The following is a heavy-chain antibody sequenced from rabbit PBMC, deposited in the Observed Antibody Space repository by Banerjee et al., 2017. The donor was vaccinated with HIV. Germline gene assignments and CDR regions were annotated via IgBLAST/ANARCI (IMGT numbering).Heavy chain of an antibody. J-gene: IGHJ6*01. Sequence: QEQLEESGGDLVKPEGSLTLTCTASGFSFSNKYVMCWVRQAPGKGLEWISCINTSSGSTVSATWAKGRCTISRTSSTTVALQMTSLTAADTATYFCARDLAGVIGWKFGLWGQGTLVTVS. CDR3: ARDLAGVIGWKFGL. CDR2: INTSSGST. V-gene: IGHV1S45*01. CDR1: GFSFSNKYV. D-gene: IGHD4-1*01.